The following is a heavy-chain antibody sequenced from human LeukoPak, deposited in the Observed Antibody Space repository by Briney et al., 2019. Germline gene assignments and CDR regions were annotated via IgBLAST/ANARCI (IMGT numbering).Heavy chain of an antibody. CDR3: AKASWVSSADAVL. CDR2: LRGDDST. V-gene: IGHV3-23*01. D-gene: IGHD3-16*01. J-gene: IGHJ4*02. Sequence: GGSLRLSCVASGFTFSSYAMSWVRQAPARGLEWVASLRGDDSTFYADSVKGRFTLSRDESRNTVYLHLSYLRVEDTAVYYCAKASWVSSADAVLWGQGTPVTVSS. CDR1: GFTFSSYA.